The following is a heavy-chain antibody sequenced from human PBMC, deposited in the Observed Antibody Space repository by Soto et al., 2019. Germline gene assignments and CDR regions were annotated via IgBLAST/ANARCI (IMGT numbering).Heavy chain of an antibody. D-gene: IGHD2-2*01. CDR3: AKDLPAGMGFDY. J-gene: IGHJ4*02. CDR1: GFTFSTYG. V-gene: IGHV3-30*18. CDR2: ISYDGSNK. Sequence: GGSLRVSCAASGFTFSTYGRHWVRQAPGKGLEWVAVISYDGSNKYYADSVKGRFTISRDNSKNTLYLQMNSLRAEDTAVYYCAKDLPAGMGFDYWGQGTLVTVSS.